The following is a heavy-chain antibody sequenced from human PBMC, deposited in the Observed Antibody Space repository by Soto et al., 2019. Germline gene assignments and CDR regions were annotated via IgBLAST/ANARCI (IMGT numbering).Heavy chain of an antibody. CDR1: GFTFSGFG. CDR2: TWFDGSNE. D-gene: IGHD3-22*01. V-gene: IGHV3-33*01. Sequence: QVQLVESGGGVVRPGASLRLSCVASGFTFSGFGMNWVRQAPGKGLEWVAITWFDGSNEFYADSVKGRFTISSDNSKNTVYLQMNSLRADDTAIYYCARDGEFHDSSGKFDYWCQGTLVTVSS. CDR3: ARDGEFHDSSGKFDY. J-gene: IGHJ4*02.